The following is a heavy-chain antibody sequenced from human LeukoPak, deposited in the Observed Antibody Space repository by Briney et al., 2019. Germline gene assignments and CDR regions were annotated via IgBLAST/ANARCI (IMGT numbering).Heavy chain of an antibody. V-gene: IGHV3-30*04. CDR2: ISYDGSNK. J-gene: IGHJ6*02. Sequence: PGGSLRLSCAASGFTFSSYAMSWVRQAPGKGLEWVAVISYDGSNKYYADSVKGRFTISRDNSKNTLYLQMNSLRAEDTAVYYCARDPGYCSSTSCYGIYYYGMDVWGQGTTVTVSS. D-gene: IGHD2-2*01. CDR1: GFTFSSYA. CDR3: ARDPGYCSSTSCYGIYYYGMDV.